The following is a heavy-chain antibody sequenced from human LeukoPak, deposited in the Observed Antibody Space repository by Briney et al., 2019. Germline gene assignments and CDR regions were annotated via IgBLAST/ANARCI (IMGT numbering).Heavy chain of an antibody. CDR2: ISSSISTV. CDR1: GFAFSSDS. J-gene: IGHJ4*02. CDR3: ARDERFVECLLASDY. Sequence: PGRSLRLSCAASGFAFSSDSMNWVRQAPGKGLEWVSYISSSISTVYSADSVTGRFTISSDNAKNSPYLQMNSLRAEAAAIYYWARDERFVECLLASDYWGQGTLVTVSS. D-gene: IGHD3-3*01. V-gene: IGHV3-48*01.